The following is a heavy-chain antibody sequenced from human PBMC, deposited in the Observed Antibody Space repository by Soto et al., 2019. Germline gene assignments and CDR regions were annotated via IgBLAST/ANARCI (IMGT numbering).Heavy chain of an antibody. D-gene: IGHD1-26*01. V-gene: IGHV4-61*01. J-gene: IGHJ6*02. CDR3: ASLSKVGYYYYGMDV. CDR2: IYYSGST. CDR1: GGSVSSGSYY. Sequence: PSETLSLTCTVSGGSVSSGSYYWSWIRQPPGKGLEWIGYIYYSGSTNYNPSLKSRVTISVDTSKNQFSLKLSSVTAADTAVYYCASLSKVGYYYYGMDVWGQGTTVTVSS.